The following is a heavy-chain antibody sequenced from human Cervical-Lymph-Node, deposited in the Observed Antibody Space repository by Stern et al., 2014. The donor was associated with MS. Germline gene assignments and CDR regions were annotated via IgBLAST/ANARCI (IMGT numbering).Heavy chain of an antibody. J-gene: IGHJ4*02. CDR1: GFTFSSYW. V-gene: IGHV3-74*02. CDR3: ARAISAMVRGVTDY. Sequence: EVQLLESGGGLVQPGGSLRLSCAASGFTFSSYWMHWVRQAPGKGLVWVSRIDSDGSTTSYEDSVKGRFTISRDNAKNTVYLQMNSLRAEDTAVYYCARAISAMVRGVTDYWGQGTLVTVSS. D-gene: IGHD3-10*01. CDR2: IDSDGSTT.